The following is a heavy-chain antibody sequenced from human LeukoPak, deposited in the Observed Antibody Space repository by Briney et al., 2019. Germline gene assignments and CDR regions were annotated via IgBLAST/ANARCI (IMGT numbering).Heavy chain of an antibody. Sequence: PGGSLRLSCAASAFSFGDYYMSWIRQAPGKGLEWVSSVSGDGSTIYYADSVKGRFTISRDNAKNSLYLQMSSLRAEDTAVYYCARAAYYYDDSGYSYQYYSYYMDVWGKGTTVTVSS. V-gene: IGHV3-11*01. J-gene: IGHJ6*03. CDR3: ARAAYYYDDSGYSYQYYSYYMDV. D-gene: IGHD3-22*01. CDR2: VSGDGSTI. CDR1: AFSFGDYY.